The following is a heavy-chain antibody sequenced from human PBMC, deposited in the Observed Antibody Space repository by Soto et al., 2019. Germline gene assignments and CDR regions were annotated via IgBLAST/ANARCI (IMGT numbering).Heavy chain of an antibody. CDR2: ISSSSSYI. CDR1: GFTFSSYS. J-gene: IGHJ4*02. D-gene: IGHD3-9*01. V-gene: IGHV3-21*01. Sequence: PGGSLRLSCAASGFTFSSYSMNWVRQAPGKGLEWVSSISSSSSYIYYADSVKGRFTISRDNAKNSLYLQMNSLRAEDTAVYYCARDPPPRLNTISTESGYWGQGTLVTVSS. CDR3: ARDPPPRLNTISTESGY.